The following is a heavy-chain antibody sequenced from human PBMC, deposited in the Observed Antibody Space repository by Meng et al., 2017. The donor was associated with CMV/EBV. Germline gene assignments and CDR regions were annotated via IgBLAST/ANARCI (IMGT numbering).Heavy chain of an antibody. D-gene: IGHD6-13*01. CDR2: IKQDGSEK. Sequence: GGSLRLSCAASGFTFSSYWMSWVRQAPGKGLEWVANIKQDGSEKYYVDSVKGRFTISRDNAKNSLYLQMNSLRAEDTAVYYCARGPGYSSSHPLYWGQGTLVTVSS. V-gene: IGHV3-7*01. CDR1: GFTFSSYW. J-gene: IGHJ4*02. CDR3: ARGPGYSSSHPLY.